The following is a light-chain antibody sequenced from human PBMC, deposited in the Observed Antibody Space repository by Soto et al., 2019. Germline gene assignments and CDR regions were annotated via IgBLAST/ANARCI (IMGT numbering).Light chain of an antibody. Sequence: SYGLTQPPSVSVAPGQTARITCGGHTIGSKSVHCYQQKPGQAPVLVVDDDSDRPSGIPERFSGSNSGNTATLTISRVEAGEEADYYCQVWDSSIDHVVFGGGTKVTVL. CDR2: DDS. V-gene: IGLV3-21*02. CDR1: TIGSKS. J-gene: IGLJ2*01. CDR3: QVWDSSIDHVV.